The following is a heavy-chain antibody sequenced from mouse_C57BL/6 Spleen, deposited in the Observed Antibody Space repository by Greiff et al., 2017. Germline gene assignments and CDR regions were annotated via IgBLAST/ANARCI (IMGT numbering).Heavy chain of an antibody. Sequence: VQLQQSGPELVKPGASVKMSCKASGYTFTDYNMHWVKQSHGKSLEWIGYINPNNGGTSYNQKFKGKATLTVNTSSSTAYMELRSLTSEDSAVYYCARSATVVAPYYAMDDWGQGTSVTVSS. CDR2: INPNNGGT. D-gene: IGHD1-1*01. CDR1: GYTFTDYN. J-gene: IGHJ4*01. CDR3: ARSATVVAPYYAMDD. V-gene: IGHV1-22*01.